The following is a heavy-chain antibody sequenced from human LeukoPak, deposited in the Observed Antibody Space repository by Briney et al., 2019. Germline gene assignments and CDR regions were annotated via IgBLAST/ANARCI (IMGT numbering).Heavy chain of an antibody. D-gene: IGHD2-15*01. Sequence: SETLSLTCTVSGASISSYYWSWIRQPPGKGLEWIGYVSDSGSTNYNPSLKSRVTISVDTSKNQFSLKLSSVTAADTAVYYCASTYCSGGSCYWALDYWGQGTLVTVSS. J-gene: IGHJ4*02. CDR2: VSDSGST. CDR3: ASTYCSGGSCYWALDY. V-gene: IGHV4-59*08. CDR1: GASISSYY.